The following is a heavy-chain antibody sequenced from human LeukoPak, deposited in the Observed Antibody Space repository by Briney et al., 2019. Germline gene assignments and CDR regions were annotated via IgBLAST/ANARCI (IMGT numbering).Heavy chain of an antibody. CDR1: GYTFIHYF. V-gene: IGHV1-2*06. J-gene: IGHJ4*02. CDR3: ARDLSSTSNWELDY. CDR2: INSNTGGT. Sequence: ASVKVSCKASGYTFIHYFIHWVRQAPGQGLEWMGRINSNTGGTEYTQKFQGRVTMTRDTSITTVYMELSSLTSDDSAVYYCARDLSSTSNWELDYWRQGTLVTVSS. D-gene: IGHD7-27*01.